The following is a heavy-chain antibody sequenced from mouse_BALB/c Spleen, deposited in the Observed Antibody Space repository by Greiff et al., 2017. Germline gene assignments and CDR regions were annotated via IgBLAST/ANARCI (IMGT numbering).Heavy chain of an antibody. CDR3: ARGDGTLDY. CDR2: INPGSGGT. V-gene: IGHV1-54*01. J-gene: IGHJ2*01. CDR1: GYAFTNYL. D-gene: IGHD2-1*01. Sequence: VQRVESGAELVRPGTSVKVSCKASGYAFTNYLIEWVKQRPGQGLEWIGVINPGSGGTNYNEKFKGKATLTADKSSSTAYMQLSSLTSDDSAVYFCARGDGTLDYWGQGTTLTVSS.